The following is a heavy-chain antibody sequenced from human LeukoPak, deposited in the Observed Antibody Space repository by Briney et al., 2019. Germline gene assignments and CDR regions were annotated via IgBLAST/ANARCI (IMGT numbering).Heavy chain of an antibody. CDR1: GFTFSDEY. CDR3: ARARGAGPGAHFDY. V-gene: IGHV3-11*01. D-gene: IGHD3-10*01. Sequence: GGSLRLSCAASGFTFSDEYMSWIRQAPGKGLEWSSYISHTGSSIFYTDSVKGRFTISRDNAKNSLYLQMNSLRAEDAAAYYCARARGAGPGAHFDYWGRGTLVTVSS. J-gene: IGHJ4*02. CDR2: ISHTGSSI.